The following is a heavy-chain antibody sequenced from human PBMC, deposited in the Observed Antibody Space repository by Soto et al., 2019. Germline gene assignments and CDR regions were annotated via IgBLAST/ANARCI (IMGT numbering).Heavy chain of an antibody. D-gene: IGHD6-19*01. CDR3: AKVRYSSPMGYYYGMDV. Sequence: SVKVSCKASRVAFSKFIVTWVLQAPGLGLEWVGGIIPIFGTANYAQKFQGRVTITADESTSTSYMEVNNLRSEDTAVYYCAKVRYSSPMGYYYGMDVWGQGTTVTV. CDR2: IIPIFGTA. CDR1: RVAFSKFI. J-gene: IGHJ6*02. V-gene: IGHV1-69*13.